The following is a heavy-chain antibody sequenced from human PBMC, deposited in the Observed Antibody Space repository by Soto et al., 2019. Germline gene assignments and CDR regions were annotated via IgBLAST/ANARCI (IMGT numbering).Heavy chain of an antibody. CDR1: GGSISSGGYY. J-gene: IGHJ5*02. Sequence: LSLTCTVSGGSISSGGYYWSWIRQHPGKGLEWIGYIYYSGSTYYNPSLKSRVTISVDTSKNQFSLKLSSVTAADTAVYYCARVMKAAGTSWFDPWGQGTLVTVSS. V-gene: IGHV4-31*03. CDR3: ARVMKAAGTSWFDP. CDR2: IYYSGST. D-gene: IGHD6-13*01.